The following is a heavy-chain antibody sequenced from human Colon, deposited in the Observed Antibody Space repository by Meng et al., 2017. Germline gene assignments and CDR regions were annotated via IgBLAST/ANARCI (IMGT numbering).Heavy chain of an antibody. CDR1: GDSVSSNSYY. D-gene: IGHD1-26*01. Sequence: QVQLQESGPRLVKPSQTLSPTCTVSGDSVSSNSYYWTWIRQHPGTGLEWIGYIYSGGISHYNPSLKSRITMSIDTSKNQFSLQLTSVTAADTAIYYCARDPLAVGPTDRGLDSWGQGTLVTVSS. V-gene: IGHV4-31*03. J-gene: IGHJ4*02. CDR2: IYSGGIS. CDR3: ARDPLAVGPTDRGLDS.